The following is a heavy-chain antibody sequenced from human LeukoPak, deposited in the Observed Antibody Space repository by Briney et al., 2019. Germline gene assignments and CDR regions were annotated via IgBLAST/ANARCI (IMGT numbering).Heavy chain of an antibody. CDR1: GFTFSSYG. CDR2: ISSNGGST. V-gene: IGHV3-64*01. D-gene: IGHD3-9*01. J-gene: IGHJ4*02. CDR3: ARALAWFADY. Sequence: GGSLRLSCAASGFTFSSYGMHWVRQAPGKGLEYVSAISSNGGSTYYANSVKGRFTISRDNSKNTLYLQMGSLRAEDMAVYYCARALAWFADYWGQGTLVTVSS.